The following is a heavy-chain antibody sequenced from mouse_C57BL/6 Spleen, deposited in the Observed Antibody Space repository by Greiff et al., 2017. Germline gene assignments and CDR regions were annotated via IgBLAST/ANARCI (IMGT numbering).Heavy chain of an antibody. Sequence: VQLQQPGAELVRPGSSVKLSCKASGYTFTSYWMHWVKQRPIQGLEWIGNIDPSDSETHYNQKFKDKATLTVDKSSSTAYMQLSSLTSEDSAVYYGARGGLRRLNAMDYWGQGTSVTVSS. J-gene: IGHJ4*01. D-gene: IGHD2-4*01. CDR1: GYTFTSYW. CDR2: IDPSDSET. CDR3: ARGGLRRLNAMDY. V-gene: IGHV1-52*01.